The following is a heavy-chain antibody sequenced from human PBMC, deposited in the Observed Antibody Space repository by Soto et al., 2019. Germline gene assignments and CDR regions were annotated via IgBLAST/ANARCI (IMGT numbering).Heavy chain of an antibody. V-gene: IGHV4-34*01. CDR2: INHSGST. D-gene: IGHD1-20*01. Sequence: QVQLQQWGAGLLKPSETLSLTCAVYGGSFSGYYWSWIRQPPGKGLEWIGEINHSGSTNYNPSLKRRVTISVDTSKNQFSLKLSSVTAADTAVYYCARGVTGPINWFDPWGQGTLVTVSS. CDR1: GGSFSGYY. CDR3: ARGVTGPINWFDP. J-gene: IGHJ5*02.